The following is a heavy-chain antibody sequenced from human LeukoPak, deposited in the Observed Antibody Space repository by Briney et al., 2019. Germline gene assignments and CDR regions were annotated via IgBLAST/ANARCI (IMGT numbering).Heavy chain of an antibody. CDR2: INSDGSST. CDR1: GFTFSSYW. Sequence: GGSLRLSCAASGFTFSSYWMHWVRQAPGKGLVWVSRINSDGSSTSYADSVKGRFTISRDNAENSLYLQMSSLRDEDTAVYYCARDPNGDNDAFDIWGQGTMVTVSS. D-gene: IGHD4-17*01. V-gene: IGHV3-74*01. CDR3: ARDPNGDNDAFDI. J-gene: IGHJ3*02.